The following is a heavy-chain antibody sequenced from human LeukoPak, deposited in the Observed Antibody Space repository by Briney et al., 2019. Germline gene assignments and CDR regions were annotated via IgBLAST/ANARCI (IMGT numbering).Heavy chain of an antibody. V-gene: IGHV1-18*03. J-gene: IGHJ4*02. D-gene: IGHD1-26*01. Sequence: GASVKVSCKASGGTFSSYAISWVRQAPGQGLEWMGWISAYNGNTNYAQKLQGRVTMTTDTSTSTAYMELRSLRSDDMAVYYCARAPHVGATSDYWGQGTLVTVSS. CDR1: GGTFSSYA. CDR3: ARAPHVGATSDY. CDR2: ISAYNGNT.